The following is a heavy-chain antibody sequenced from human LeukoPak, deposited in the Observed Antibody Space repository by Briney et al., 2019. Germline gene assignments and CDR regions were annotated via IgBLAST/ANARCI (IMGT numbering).Heavy chain of an antibody. V-gene: IGHV1-18*01. CDR2: ISAYNGNT. D-gene: IGHD3-10*01. Sequence: ASVKVSCKASGYTFTSYGISRVRQAPGQGLEWMGWISAYNGNTNYAQKLQGRVTMTTDTSTSTAYMELRSLRSDDTAVYYCARDPAWLLLWFGKSEYYFDYWGQGTLVTVSS. J-gene: IGHJ4*02. CDR3: ARDPAWLLLWFGKSEYYFDY. CDR1: GYTFTSYG.